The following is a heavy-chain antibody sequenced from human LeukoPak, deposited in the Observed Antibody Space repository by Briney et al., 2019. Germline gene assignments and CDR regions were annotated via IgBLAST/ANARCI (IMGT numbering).Heavy chain of an antibody. Sequence: GGSLRLSCAASGFTFSSYWMSWVRQAPGKGLEWVANIKQDGSEKYYVDSVKGQFTISRDNSKNTLYLQMNSLRAEDTAVYYCAKDLPDYGGPKRPFDYWGQGTLVTVSS. CDR2: IKQDGSEK. J-gene: IGHJ4*02. CDR1: GFTFSSYW. D-gene: IGHD4-23*01. CDR3: AKDLPDYGGPKRPFDY. V-gene: IGHV3-7*03.